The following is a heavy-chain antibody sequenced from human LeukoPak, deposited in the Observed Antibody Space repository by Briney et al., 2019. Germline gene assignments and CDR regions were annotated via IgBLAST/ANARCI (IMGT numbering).Heavy chain of an antibody. J-gene: IGHJ6*02. V-gene: IGHV1-2*02. D-gene: IGHD1-7*01. Sequence: ASVKVSCKASGYTFTSYYMHWVRQAPGQGLEWMGWINPNSGGTNYAQKFQGRVTMTRDTSISTAYMELSRLRSDDTAVYYCARDRRAGTTYYGMDVWGQGTTVTVSS. CDR1: GYTFTSYY. CDR2: INPNSGGT. CDR3: ARDRRAGTTYYGMDV.